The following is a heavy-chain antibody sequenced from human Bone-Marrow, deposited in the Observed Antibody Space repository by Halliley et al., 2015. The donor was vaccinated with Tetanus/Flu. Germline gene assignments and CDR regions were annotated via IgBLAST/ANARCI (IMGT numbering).Heavy chain of an antibody. D-gene: IGHD5-12*01. CDR3: VTGAGWLPDY. CDR2: ISYSGST. CDR1: GGSMSGYY. Sequence: TLSLTCTVSGGSMSGYYLNWIRQPPGKGLEWLGLISYSGSTNYNPSLKSRVTISADTSNNQFSLKLSSVTAADTALYYCVTGAGWLPDYWGQGTLVTVSS. J-gene: IGHJ4*02. V-gene: IGHV4-59*01.